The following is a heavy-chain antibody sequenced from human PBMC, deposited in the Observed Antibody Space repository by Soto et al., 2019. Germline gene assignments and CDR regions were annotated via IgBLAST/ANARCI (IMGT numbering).Heavy chain of an antibody. J-gene: IGHJ4*02. CDR3: ARAGVVVVAAWYPY. D-gene: IGHD2-15*01. Sequence: EVQLVESGGGLVQPGGSLRLSCAASGFTFSSYWMSWVRQAPGKGLEWVANIKQDGSEKYYMDSVKGRFTISRDNAKNSLYLQMNSLRAEDTAVYYCARAGVVVVAAWYPYWGQGTLVTVSS. CDR1: GFTFSSYW. CDR2: IKQDGSEK. V-gene: IGHV3-7*04.